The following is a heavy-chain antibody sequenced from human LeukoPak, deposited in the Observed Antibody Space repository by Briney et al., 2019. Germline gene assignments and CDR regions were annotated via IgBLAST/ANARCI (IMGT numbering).Heavy chain of an antibody. CDR1: GGSISGYY. CDR3: ARGSSSSGLDY. D-gene: IGHD6-6*01. Sequence: SETLSLTCTVSGGSISGYYWSWIRQPPGKGLEWIGYIYYSGSTTYNPSLKSRVTMSVDTSKNQLSLRVSSVTAADTAVYYCARGSSSSGLDYWGQGTLVTVSS. V-gene: IGHV4-59*01. CDR2: IYYSGST. J-gene: IGHJ4*02.